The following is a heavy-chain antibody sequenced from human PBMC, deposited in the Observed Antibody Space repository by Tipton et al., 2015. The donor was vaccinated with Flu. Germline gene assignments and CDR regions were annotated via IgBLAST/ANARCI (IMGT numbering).Heavy chain of an antibody. CDR3: ARAANYDILTGFNYYYYYYMDV. Sequence: SLRLSCAASGFTFSSYSMYWVRQAPGKGLEWVSSISSSSSYIYYADSVKGRFTISRDNAKNSLYLQMNSLRAEDTAVYYCARAANYDILTGFNYYYYYYMDVWGKGTTVTVSS. J-gene: IGHJ6*03. CDR2: ISSSSSYI. D-gene: IGHD3-9*01. CDR1: GFTFSSYS. V-gene: IGHV3-21*01.